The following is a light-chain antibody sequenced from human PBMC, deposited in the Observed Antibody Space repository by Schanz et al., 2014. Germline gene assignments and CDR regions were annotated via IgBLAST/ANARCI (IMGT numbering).Light chain of an antibody. V-gene: IGKV3-20*01. CDR3: QHYYSLPLT. CDR2: GAS. J-gene: IGKJ4*01. CDR1: QSVSSRQ. Sequence: EIVLTQSPGTLSLSPGERATLSCRASQSVSSRQLAWYQHKPGQAPRLLIYGASNGATGIPDRFSGSGSGTDFTLTISSLQAEDVAIYYCQHYYSLPLTFGGGTKVELK.